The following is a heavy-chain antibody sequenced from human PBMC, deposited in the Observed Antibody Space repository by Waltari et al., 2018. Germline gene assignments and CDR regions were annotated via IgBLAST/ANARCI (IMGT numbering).Heavy chain of an antibody. J-gene: IGHJ4*02. Sequence: LQLQESGPGLVKPSETLSLTCTVSGDSISSRSYYWGWIRQPPGKGLEWVSYSSSSSSYIYEADSVKGRFTISRDNATKSRYRQMNSLRAEDTAVDYCAREMGYCSGGSCLYYFDYWGQGTLVTVSS. D-gene: IGHD2-15*01. CDR2: SSSSSSYI. V-gene: IGHV3-21*01. CDR1: GDSISSRS. CDR3: AREMGYCSGGSCLYYFDY.